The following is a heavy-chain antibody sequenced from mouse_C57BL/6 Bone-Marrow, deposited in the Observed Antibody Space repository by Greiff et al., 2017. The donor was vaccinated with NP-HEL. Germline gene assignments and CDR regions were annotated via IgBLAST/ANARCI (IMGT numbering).Heavy chain of an antibody. J-gene: IGHJ2*01. CDR2: IRNKANNHAT. CDR3: TRLYDYDEGFDY. Sequence: EVKLMESGGGLVQPGGSMKLSCAASGFTFSDAWMDWVRQSPEKGLEWVAEIRNKANNHATYYAESVKGRFTISRDDSKSSVYLQMNSLRAEDTGIYYCTRLYDYDEGFDYWGQGTTLTVSS. D-gene: IGHD2-4*01. V-gene: IGHV6-6*01. CDR1: GFTFSDAW.